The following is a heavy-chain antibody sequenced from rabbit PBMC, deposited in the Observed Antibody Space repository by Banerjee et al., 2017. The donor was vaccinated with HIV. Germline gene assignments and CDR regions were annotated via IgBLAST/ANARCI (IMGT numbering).Heavy chain of an antibody. J-gene: IGHJ6*01. D-gene: IGHD8-1*01. CDR1: GLDFSSTYW. CDR2: IDIGSGTT. CDR3: ARGYTDMDL. V-gene: IGHV1S40*01. Sequence: QSLEECGGDLVKPGASLTLTCKASGLDFSSTYWICWVRQAPGKGLEWIACIDIGSGTTYYASWVNGRFTISKTSSTTVTLQLNSLTAADTATYFCARGYTDMDLWGPGTLVTVS.